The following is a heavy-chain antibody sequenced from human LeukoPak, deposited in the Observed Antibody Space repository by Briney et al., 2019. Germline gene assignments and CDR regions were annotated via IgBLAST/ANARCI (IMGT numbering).Heavy chain of an antibody. J-gene: IGHJ5*02. D-gene: IGHD6-6*01. V-gene: IGHV4-38-2*01. CDR1: GYSISSNYF. Sequence: SETLSLPCAVYGYSISSNYFWGWIRQSPGKGLEWIGSIYHSGSTYYNPPLKSRVTLSVDTSNNQFSLRLISVTAADTAIYYCARSSNNWFDPWGQGTLVTVSS. CDR2: IYHSGST. CDR3: ARSSNNWFDP.